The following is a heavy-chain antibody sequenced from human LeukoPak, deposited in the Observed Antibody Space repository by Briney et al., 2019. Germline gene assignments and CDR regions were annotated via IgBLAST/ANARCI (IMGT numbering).Heavy chain of an antibody. Sequence: ASVKVSCKASGYTFTSYAMHWVRQAPGERLEWMGWINAGNGNTKYSQKFQGRVTITRDTSASTAYMELSSLRSEDTAVYYCASGIAAAYLFDYWGQGTLVTVSS. D-gene: IGHD6-13*01. V-gene: IGHV1-3*01. J-gene: IGHJ4*02. CDR3: ASGIAAAYLFDY. CDR2: INAGNGNT. CDR1: GYTFTSYA.